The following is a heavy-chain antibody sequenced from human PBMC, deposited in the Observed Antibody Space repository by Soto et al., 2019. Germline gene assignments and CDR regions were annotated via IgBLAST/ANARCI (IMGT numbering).Heavy chain of an antibody. Sequence: QVQLVESGGGVVQPGRSLRLYCAASGFTFSSYGMHCVRQAPGKGLEWVAVIWYDGSNQYYADSVKGRFTISRDNCKNTLYLQMHSLRAEDTAVYSGARDLAAAAGTGGDYWGQGTLVTVSS. D-gene: IGHD6-13*01. CDR1: GFTFSSYG. V-gene: IGHV3-33*01. CDR2: IWYDGSNQ. CDR3: ARDLAAAAGTGGDY. J-gene: IGHJ4*02.